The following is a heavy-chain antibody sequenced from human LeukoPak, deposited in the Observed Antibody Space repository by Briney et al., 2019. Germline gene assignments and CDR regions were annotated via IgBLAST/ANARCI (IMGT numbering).Heavy chain of an antibody. CDR1: GYTFTNFY. CDR2: INPNTGGT. Sequence: ASVKVSCKASGYTFTNFYVHWVRQAPGQGLEWMGRINPNTGGTNYAQKFQGRVTLTRDTSIGTAYMEVNSLRSDDTAVYFCAITIEENAYDVWGQGTMVTVSS. CDR3: AITIEENAYDV. V-gene: IGHV1-2*06. J-gene: IGHJ3*01. D-gene: IGHD3-9*01.